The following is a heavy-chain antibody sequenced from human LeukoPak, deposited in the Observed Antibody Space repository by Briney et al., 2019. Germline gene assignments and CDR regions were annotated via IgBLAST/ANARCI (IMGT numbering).Heavy chain of an antibody. D-gene: IGHD6-19*01. CDR3: ARSVQWLVPGYFDY. CDR1: GGSFSGYY. CDR2: INHSGST. J-gene: IGHJ4*02. V-gene: IGHV4-34*01. Sequence: ASETLSLTCAVYGGSFSGYYWSWIRQPPGKGLEWIGEINHSGSTNYNPSLKSRVTISVDTSKNQFSLKLSSVTAADTAVYYCARSVQWLVPGYFDYWGQGTLVTVSS.